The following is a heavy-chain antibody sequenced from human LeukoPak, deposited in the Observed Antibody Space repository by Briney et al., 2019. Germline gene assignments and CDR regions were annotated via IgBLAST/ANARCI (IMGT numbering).Heavy chain of an antibody. CDR3: SRERIAARPFDY. CDR2: ISSSSSYI. CDR1: GFTFSSYD. Sequence: GGSLRLSCAACGFTFSSYDVHWVRQAPGKGLEWVSSISSSSSYIYYADSVKGRFTISRDNAKNSLYLQMNSLRAEDTAVYYCSRERIAARPFDYWGQGTLVTVSS. J-gene: IGHJ4*02. V-gene: IGHV3-21*01. D-gene: IGHD6-6*01.